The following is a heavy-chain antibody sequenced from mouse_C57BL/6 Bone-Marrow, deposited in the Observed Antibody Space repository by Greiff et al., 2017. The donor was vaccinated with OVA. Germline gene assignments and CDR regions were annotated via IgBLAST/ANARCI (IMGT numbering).Heavy chain of an antibody. CDR3: ASSSLDY. CDR2: IYPGDGDT. J-gene: IGHJ2*01. Sequence: VQLKESGPELVKPGASVKISCKASGYAFSSSWMNWVKQRPGKGLEWIGRIYPGDGDTNYNGKFKGKATLTADKSSSTAYMQLSSLTSEDSAVYFCASSSLDYWGQGTTLTVSS. V-gene: IGHV1-82*01. CDR1: GYAFSSSW. D-gene: IGHD1-1*01.